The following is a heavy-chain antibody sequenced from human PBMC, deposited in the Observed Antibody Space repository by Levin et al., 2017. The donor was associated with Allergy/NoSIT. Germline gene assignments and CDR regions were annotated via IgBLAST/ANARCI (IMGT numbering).Heavy chain of an antibody. Sequence: GGSLRLSCEASGFTFDDYGMSWVRQDPGKGLEWVSGINDKGNSPGYADSVRGRFTISRDNAKNSLYLQINSLRAEDAALYYCAREVFYTSTWDSAFDMWGQGTMVTVSS. CDR1: GFTFDDYG. D-gene: IGHD3-16*01. J-gene: IGHJ3*02. CDR3: AREVFYTSTWDSAFDM. CDR2: INDKGNSP. V-gene: IGHV3-20*04.